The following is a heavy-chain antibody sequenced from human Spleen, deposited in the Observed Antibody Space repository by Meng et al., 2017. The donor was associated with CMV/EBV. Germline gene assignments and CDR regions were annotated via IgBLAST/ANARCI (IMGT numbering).Heavy chain of an antibody. J-gene: IGHJ6*02. CDR3: AREPGYSSSDLGYYYYGMDV. D-gene: IGHD6-6*01. V-gene: IGHV3-7*01. Sequence: GESLKISCAASGFTFSGYWMSWVRQAPGKGLEWVASVSQDGGEKYYVGSMEGRFTISRDNAKNSLSLQMNSLRAEDTAVYYCAREPGYSSSDLGYYYYGMDVWGQGTTVTVSS. CDR1: GFTFSGYW. CDR2: VSQDGGEK.